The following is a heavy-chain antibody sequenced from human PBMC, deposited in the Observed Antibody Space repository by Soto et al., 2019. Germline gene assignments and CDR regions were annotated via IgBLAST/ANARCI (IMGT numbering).Heavy chain of an antibody. V-gene: IGHV5-51*01. Sequence: PGESLKISCKGSGYSFTSYWIGWVRQMPGKGLEWMGTIYPGDSDTRYSPSFQGQVTISADKSISTAYLQWSSLKASDTAMYYCARHISGYSYGYYYGMDVWGQGTTVTVSS. CDR3: ARHISGYSYGYYYGMDV. D-gene: IGHD5-18*01. CDR2: IYPGDSDT. CDR1: GYSFTSYW. J-gene: IGHJ6*02.